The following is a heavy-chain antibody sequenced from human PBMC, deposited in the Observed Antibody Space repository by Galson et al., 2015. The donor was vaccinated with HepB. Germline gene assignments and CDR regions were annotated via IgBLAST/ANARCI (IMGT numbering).Heavy chain of an antibody. CDR2: IYHSGFT. J-gene: IGHJ4*02. V-gene: IGHV4-31*03. Sequence: TLSLTCTVSGAPVNSGGYSWSWIRQHPGRGLEWIGDIYHSGFTYSSPSLKSRLILSVDTAKNQFTLNLSSVTAADTATYYCARVSQRYFDYWGQGSLVTVSS. D-gene: IGHD5-24*01. CDR3: ARVSQRYFDY. CDR1: GAPVNSGGYS.